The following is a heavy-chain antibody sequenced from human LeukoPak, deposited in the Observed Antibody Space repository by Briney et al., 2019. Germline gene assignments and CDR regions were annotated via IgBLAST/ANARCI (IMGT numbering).Heavy chain of an antibody. Sequence: SETLSLTCTVSGGSISSYYWSWIRQPPGKGLEWIGYIYYSGSTNYNPSLKSRVTISVDTSKNQFSLKLSSVTAADTAIYHCARDMSTVGTTRSFNIWGQGTMVTVSS. CDR2: IYYSGST. CDR3: ARDMSTVGTTRSFNI. J-gene: IGHJ3*02. CDR1: GGSISSYY. V-gene: IGHV4-59*12. D-gene: IGHD1-26*01.